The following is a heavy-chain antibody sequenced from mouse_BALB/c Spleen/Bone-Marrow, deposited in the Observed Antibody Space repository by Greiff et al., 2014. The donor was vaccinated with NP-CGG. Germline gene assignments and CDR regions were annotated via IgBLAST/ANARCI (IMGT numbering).Heavy chain of an antibody. V-gene: IGHV7-3*02. Sequence: EVKLMESGGGLVQPGGSLRLSCATSGFTFTDYYMSWVRQPPGKALEWLGFIRNKANGYTTEYSASVKGRFTISRDNSQSILYPKMTTLRPEDRATYYCARDRGLTVYWYFDVWGAGTTVTVSS. CDR3: ARDRGLTVYWYFDV. D-gene: IGHD1-1*01. CDR2: IRNKANGYTT. J-gene: IGHJ1*01. CDR1: GFTFTDYY.